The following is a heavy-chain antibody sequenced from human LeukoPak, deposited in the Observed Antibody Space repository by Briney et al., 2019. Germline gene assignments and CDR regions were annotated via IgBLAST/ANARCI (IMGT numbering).Heavy chain of an antibody. CDR1: GGSISSSSYY. Sequence: SETLSLTCTVSGGSISSSSYYWGWIRQPPGKGLEWIGSIYYSGSTYYNPSLKSRVTISVDTSKNQFSLNLSSVTPAATAVYSCARAPQFAPGGKETLFTVSS. J-gene: IGHJ5*02. CDR3: ARAPQFAP. V-gene: IGHV4-39*07. CDR2: IYYSGST.